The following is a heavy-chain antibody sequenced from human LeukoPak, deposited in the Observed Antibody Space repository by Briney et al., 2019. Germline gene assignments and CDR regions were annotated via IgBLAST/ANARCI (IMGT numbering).Heavy chain of an antibody. J-gene: IGHJ4*02. CDR2: MNPNSGNT. D-gene: IGHD4-17*01. Sequence: ASVKASCKASGYTFTSYDINWVRQATGQGLEWMGWMNPNSGNTGYAQKFQGRVTMTRNTSISTAYMELSSLRSEDTAVYYCARVQSPYVEGYGDYDYWGQGTLVTVSS. CDR3: ARVQSPYVEGYGDYDY. CDR1: GYTFTSYD. V-gene: IGHV1-8*01.